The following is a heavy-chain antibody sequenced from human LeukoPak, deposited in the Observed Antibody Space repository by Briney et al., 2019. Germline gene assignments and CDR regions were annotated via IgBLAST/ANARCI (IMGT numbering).Heavy chain of an antibody. CDR2: ISYDGSNK. CDR1: GFTFSSYG. J-gene: IGHJ2*01. V-gene: IGHV3-30*18. D-gene: IGHD1-26*01. Sequence: GGSLRLSCAASGFTFSSYGMHWVRQAPGKGLEWVAVISYDGSNKYYADSVKGRFTISRDNSKNTLYLQMNSLRAEDTAVYYCAKDERIVGDTARYFDLWGRGTLVTVSS. CDR3: AKDERIVGDTARYFDL.